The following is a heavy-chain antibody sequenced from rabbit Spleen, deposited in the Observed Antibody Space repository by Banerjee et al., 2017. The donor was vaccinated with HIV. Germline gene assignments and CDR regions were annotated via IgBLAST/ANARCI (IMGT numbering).Heavy chain of an antibody. Sequence: QEQLEESGGDLVKPEGSLALTCTASGFSFSRSYWICWVRQAPGKGLEWIACMYAGSSGSTYSATWAKGRFTISKTSSTTVTLQMSSLTVADTATYFCARDTGTSFSTYGMDLWGQGTLVTVS. D-gene: IGHD8-1*01. CDR3: ARDTGTSFSTYGMDL. CDR1: GFSFSRSYW. J-gene: IGHJ6*01. V-gene: IGHV1S45*01. CDR2: MYAGSSGST.